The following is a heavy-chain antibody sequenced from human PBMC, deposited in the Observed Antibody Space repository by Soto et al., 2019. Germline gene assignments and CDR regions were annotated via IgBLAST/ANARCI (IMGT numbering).Heavy chain of an antibody. CDR1: GYSFTSYW. D-gene: IGHD3-3*01. Sequence: GESLKISCKGSGYSFTSYWIGWVRQMPGKGLEWMGIIYPGDSDTRYSPSFQGQVTISADKSISTAYLQWSSLKASDTAMYYCATRGDYDFWSGYSPHYYYYYYMDVWGKGTTVTVSS. V-gene: IGHV5-51*01. J-gene: IGHJ6*03. CDR3: ATRGDYDFWSGYSPHYYYYYYMDV. CDR2: IYPGDSDT.